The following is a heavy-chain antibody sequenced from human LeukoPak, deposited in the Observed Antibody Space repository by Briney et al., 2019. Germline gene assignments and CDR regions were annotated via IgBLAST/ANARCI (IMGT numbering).Heavy chain of an antibody. CDR1: GFTFSGYW. J-gene: IGHJ2*01. CDR2: ITGDGSST. CDR3: ARDTGWHFDL. V-gene: IGHV3-74*01. Sequence: GGSLRLSCAASGFTFSGYWMHWVRQPPGKGLVWVSRITGDGSSTTYADSVKGRFTISRDNAMNTLYLQMISLRAEDTAVYYCARDTGWHFDLWGRGTLVTVSS. D-gene: IGHD4-17*01.